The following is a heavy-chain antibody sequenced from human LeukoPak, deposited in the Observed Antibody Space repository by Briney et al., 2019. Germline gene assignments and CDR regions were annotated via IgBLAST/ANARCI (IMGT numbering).Heavy chain of an antibody. CDR1: GGTFSSYA. CDR2: IIPIFGTA. D-gene: IGHD4-17*01. V-gene: IGHV1-69*13. Sequence: ASVKVSCKAFGGTFSSYAISWVRQAPGQGLEWMGGIIPIFGTANYAQKFQGRVTITADESTSTAYMELSSLRSEDTAVYYCARDPHDYGDSRYDYWGQGTLVTVSS. CDR3: ARDPHDYGDSRYDY. J-gene: IGHJ4*02.